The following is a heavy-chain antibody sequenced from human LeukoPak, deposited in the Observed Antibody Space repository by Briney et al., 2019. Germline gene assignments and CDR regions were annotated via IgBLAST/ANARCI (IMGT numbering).Heavy chain of an antibody. CDR1: GGTFSSYA. CDR3: ARDYHTDYSNFGWFDP. J-gene: IGHJ5*01. CDR2: IIPIFGTA. V-gene: IGHV1-69*13. D-gene: IGHD4-11*01. Sequence: ASVTVSCTASGGTFSSYAISWVRQAPGQGLEWMGGIIPIFGTANYAQKFQGRVTITADESTSTAYMELSSLRSEDTAVYYCARDYHTDYSNFGWFDPWGQGTTVTVSS.